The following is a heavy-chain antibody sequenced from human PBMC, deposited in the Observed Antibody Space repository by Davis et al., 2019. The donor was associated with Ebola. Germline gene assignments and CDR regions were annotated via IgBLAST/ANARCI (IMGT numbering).Heavy chain of an antibody. V-gene: IGHV4-34*01. CDR3: ATARYCSSTSCYAFDY. Sequence: PSETLSLTCAVYGGSFSGYYWSWIRQPPGKGLEWIGEINHSGSTNYNPSLKSRVTISVDTSKNQFSLKLSSVTAADTAVYYCATARYCSSTSCYAFDYWGQGTLVTVSS. CDR1: GGSFSGYY. CDR2: INHSGST. J-gene: IGHJ4*02. D-gene: IGHD2-2*01.